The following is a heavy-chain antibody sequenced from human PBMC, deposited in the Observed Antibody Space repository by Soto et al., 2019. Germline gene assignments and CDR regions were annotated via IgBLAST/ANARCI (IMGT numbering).Heavy chain of an antibody. D-gene: IGHD3-10*01. V-gene: IGHV4-30-4*01. CDR1: GGSISSGDYY. CDR2: IYYSGST. J-gene: IGHJ4*02. Sequence: TLSLTCTVSGGSISSGDYYWSWIRQPPGKGLEWIGYIYYSGSTYYNPSLKSPVSISADTSKNQFSLKLNSVTAADTAVYYCARVGRGVADYWGQGTLVTVSS. CDR3: ARVGRGVADY.